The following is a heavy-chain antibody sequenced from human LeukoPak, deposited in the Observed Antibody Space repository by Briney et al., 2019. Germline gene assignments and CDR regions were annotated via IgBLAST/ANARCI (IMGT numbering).Heavy chain of an antibody. J-gene: IGHJ4*02. CDR2: FDPEAGET. CDR1: GYTLTEFS. Sequence: ASVKVSCKVSGYTLTEFSMHWVRQAPGKGLEWMGGFDPEAGETIYAQELQGRVTMTKDTSTDTAYMELSSLRSEDTAVYYCATWYYYDSSDYYLADYWGQGTLVTVSS. CDR3: ATWYYYDSSDYYLADY. D-gene: IGHD3-22*01. V-gene: IGHV1-24*01.